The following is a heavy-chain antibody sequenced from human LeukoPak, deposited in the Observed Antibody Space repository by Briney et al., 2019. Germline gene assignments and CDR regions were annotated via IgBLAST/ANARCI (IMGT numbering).Heavy chain of an antibody. CDR3: ARMRTAFDY. CDR2: VYFTGSP. J-gene: IGHJ4*02. CDR1: GGSLSTYY. V-gene: IGHV4-59*01. D-gene: IGHD1-1*01. Sequence: SETLSLTCTVSGGSLSTYYWSWLRRPPGKGLEWVGYVYFTGSPNHNPSLKTRVTISQDTSKNQFSLKLSSVTAPDTAVYYCARMRTAFDYWGQGTLVTVSS.